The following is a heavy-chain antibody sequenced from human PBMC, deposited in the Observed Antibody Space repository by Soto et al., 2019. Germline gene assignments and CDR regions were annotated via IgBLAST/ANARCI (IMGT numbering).Heavy chain of an antibody. J-gene: IGHJ4*02. V-gene: IGHV4-34*01. CDR2: IDRRGST. D-gene: IGHD3-9*01. Sequence: SETLSLTCTVYGGSFSGYYWTWIRQPPGRGLEWIGEIDRRGSTTYKSSLKSRLTMSIDTSKNQFFLNLTSVTAADTAVYYCARGSHSSLLNYWGQGTPVTVSS. CDR3: ARGSHSSLLNY. CDR1: GGSFSGYY.